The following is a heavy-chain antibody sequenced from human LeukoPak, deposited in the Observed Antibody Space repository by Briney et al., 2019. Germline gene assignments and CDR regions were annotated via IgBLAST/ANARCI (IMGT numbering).Heavy chain of an antibody. CDR2: INPNSGGT. Sequence: ASVKVSCKASGYTFTGYYMHWVRQAPGQGLEWMGWINPNSGGTNYAQKFQGWVTMTRDTSISTAYMELSRLRSDDTAVYYCAMASNVNDYGARGAFDIWGQGTMVTVSS. CDR3: AMASNVNDYGARGAFDI. J-gene: IGHJ3*02. V-gene: IGHV1-2*04. CDR1: GYTFTGYY. D-gene: IGHD4-17*01.